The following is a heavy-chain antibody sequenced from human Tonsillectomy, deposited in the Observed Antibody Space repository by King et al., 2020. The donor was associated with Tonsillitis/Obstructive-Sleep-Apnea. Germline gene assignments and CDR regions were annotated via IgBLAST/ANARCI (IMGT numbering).Heavy chain of an antibody. CDR3: AREYCSSILCGRWGHYMDV. CDR1: GGTFSSYV. D-gene: IGHD2-2*01. J-gene: IGHJ6*03. Sequence: VQLVQSGAEVKKPGSSVKVSCKASGGTFSSYVISWVRQAPGQGLEWRGGIIPIFGTANYAQKFQGRVTITADESTSTAYMELSSLRSEDTAVYYCAREYCSSILCGRWGHYMDVWGKGTTVTVSS. CDR2: IIPIFGTA. V-gene: IGHV1-69*12.